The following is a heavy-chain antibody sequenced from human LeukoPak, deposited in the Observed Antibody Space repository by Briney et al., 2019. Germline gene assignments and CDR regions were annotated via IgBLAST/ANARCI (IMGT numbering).Heavy chain of an antibody. J-gene: IGHJ3*02. Sequence: SETLSLTCTVSGGSISSSSYYWGWIRQPPGKGLEWIGSIYYSGSTYYNPSLKSRVTISVDKSKNQFSLKLSSVTAADTAVYYCARAPLGEFDWLLLYAFDIWGQGTMVTVSS. CDR2: IYYSGST. CDR3: ARAPLGEFDWLLLYAFDI. CDR1: GGSISSSSYY. D-gene: IGHD3-9*01. V-gene: IGHV4-39*07.